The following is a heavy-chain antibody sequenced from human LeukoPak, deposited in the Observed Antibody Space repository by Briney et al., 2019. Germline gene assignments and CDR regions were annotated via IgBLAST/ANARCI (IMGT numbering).Heavy chain of an antibody. CDR1: EFTFSNYA. V-gene: IGHV3-30-3*01. CDR2: ISYDGNTI. J-gene: IGHJ4*02. D-gene: IGHD4-11*01. Sequence: GGSLRLSCAASEFTFSNYALHWVRQAPGKGLQWVAVISYDGNTIHYADSVKGRFIISRDTSKNALYLQMNSLRAEDTAVYYCARSGGLQKFDYWGQGTLVTVSS. CDR3: ARSGGLQKFDY.